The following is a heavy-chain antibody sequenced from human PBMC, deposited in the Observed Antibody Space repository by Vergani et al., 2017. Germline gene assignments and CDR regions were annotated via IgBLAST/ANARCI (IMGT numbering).Heavy chain of an antibody. J-gene: IGHJ4*02. CDR3: ARAVSTTVGDPPGY. V-gene: IGHV3-13*01. Sequence: EVQLVESGGGLVQPGGSLRLSCAASGFTFSSCDMHWVRQATGKGLEWVSAIGTAGDTYYPGSVKGRFTISGENAKNSLYLQMNSLRAGDTAIYYCARAVSTTVGDPPGYWGQGTLVTVSS. CDR1: GFTFSSCD. CDR2: IGTAGDT. D-gene: IGHD4-23*01.